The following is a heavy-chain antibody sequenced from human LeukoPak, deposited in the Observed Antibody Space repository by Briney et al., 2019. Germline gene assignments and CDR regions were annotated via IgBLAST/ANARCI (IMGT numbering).Heavy chain of an antibody. CDR2: IIPIFGTA. CDR1: GGTFSSYA. J-gene: IGHJ6*03. D-gene: IGHD5-24*01. CDR3: ASRMATMRNYYYYMDV. Sequence: GASVKVSCKASGGTFSSYAISWVRQAPGQGLEWMGGIIPIFGTATYAQKFQGRVTITTDESTSTAYMELSSLRSEDTAVYYCASRMATMRNYYYYMDVWGKGTTVTVSS. V-gene: IGHV1-69*05.